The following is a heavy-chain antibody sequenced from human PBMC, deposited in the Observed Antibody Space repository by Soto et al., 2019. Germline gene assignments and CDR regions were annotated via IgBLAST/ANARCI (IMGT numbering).Heavy chain of an antibody. CDR1: GYTLTELS. J-gene: IGHJ4*02. Sequence: ASVKVSCKVSGYTLTELSMHWVRQAPGKGLEWMGGFDPEDGETIYAQKFQGRVTMTEDTSTDTAYMELSSLRSEDTAVYYCATDRNFGVGLRLGELSLPLFSPDTYAFDYWGQGTLVTVSS. CDR3: ATDRNFGVGLRLGELSLPLFSPDTYAFDY. V-gene: IGHV1-24*01. D-gene: IGHD3-16*02. CDR2: FDPEDGET.